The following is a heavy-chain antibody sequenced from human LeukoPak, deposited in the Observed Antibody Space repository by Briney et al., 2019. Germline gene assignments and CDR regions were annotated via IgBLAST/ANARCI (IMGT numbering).Heavy chain of an antibody. CDR1: GYTFTGYY. CDR3: ARIVADYDFWSGYFDYYYYYMDV. Sequence: ASVKVSCKASGYTFTGYYMHWVRQAPGQGLEWMGWINPNSGGTNYAQKFQGRVTMTRDTSISTAYMELSRLRSDDTAVYYCARIVADYDFWSGYFDYYYYYMDVWGKGTTVTVSS. D-gene: IGHD3-3*01. V-gene: IGHV1-2*02. J-gene: IGHJ6*03. CDR2: INPNSGGT.